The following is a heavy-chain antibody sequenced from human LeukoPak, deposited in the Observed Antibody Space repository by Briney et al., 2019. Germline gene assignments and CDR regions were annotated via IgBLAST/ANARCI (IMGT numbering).Heavy chain of an antibody. CDR2: IYYSGST. J-gene: IGHJ4*02. Sequence: SETLSLTCTVSGGSISSYYWSWIRQPPGKGLEWIGYIYYSGSTNYNPSLKSRVTISVDTSKNQFSLKLSSVTAADTAVYYCARDKSSWPLHYFDYWGQGTLVTVSS. V-gene: IGHV4-59*01. CDR1: GGSISSYY. D-gene: IGHD6-13*01. CDR3: ARDKSSWPLHYFDY.